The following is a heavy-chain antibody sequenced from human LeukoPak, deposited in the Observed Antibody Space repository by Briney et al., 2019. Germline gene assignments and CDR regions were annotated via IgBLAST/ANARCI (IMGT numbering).Heavy chain of an antibody. J-gene: IGHJ6*02. CDR1: GFTVRSNY. Sequence: GGSLRLSCAASGFTVRSNYMSWVRQAPGKGLEWVSVIYSGGSTYYADSVKGRFTISRDNSKNTLYLQMNSLRAEDTAVYYCARDVGYCSGGSCYTYYYGMDVWGQGTTVTVSS. D-gene: IGHD2-15*01. CDR3: ARDVGYCSGGSCYTYYYGMDV. CDR2: IYSGGST. V-gene: IGHV3-53*01.